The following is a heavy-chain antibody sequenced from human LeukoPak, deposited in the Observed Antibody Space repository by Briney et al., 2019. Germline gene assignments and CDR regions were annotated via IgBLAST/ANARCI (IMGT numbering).Heavy chain of an antibody. Sequence: GGSLRLSCAASGFTFSSYAMSWVRQAPGRGLEWVSVISGGGTSTYYADSVKGRFTISRDNSKNTLYLQMNSLRAEDTAVYYCAKGPGIVVIPANYFNYWGQGTLVTVSS. CDR2: ISGGGTST. CDR1: GFTFSSYA. CDR3: AKGPGIVVIPANYFNY. D-gene: IGHD2-15*01. J-gene: IGHJ4*02. V-gene: IGHV3-23*01.